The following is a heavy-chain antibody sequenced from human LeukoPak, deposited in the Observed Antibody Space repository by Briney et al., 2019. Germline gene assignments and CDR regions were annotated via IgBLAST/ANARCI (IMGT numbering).Heavy chain of an antibody. CDR1: GGSISSSSYY. J-gene: IGHJ4*02. D-gene: IGHD2-15*01. V-gene: IGHV4-61*05. CDR3: ARVGYCSGGSCYRHFDY. Sequence: SETLSLTCTVSGGSISSSSYYWGWVRQPPGKGLEWIGYIYYSGSTNYNPSLKSRVTISVDTSKNQFSLKLSSVTAADTAVYYCARVGYCSGGSCYRHFDYWGQGTLVTVSS. CDR2: IYYSGST.